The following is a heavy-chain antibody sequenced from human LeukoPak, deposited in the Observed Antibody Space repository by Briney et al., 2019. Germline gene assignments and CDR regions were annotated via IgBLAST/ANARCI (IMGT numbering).Heavy chain of an antibody. CDR1: GGSISSSSYY. CDR3: ARITIFGVVPYYFDY. Sequence: PSETLSLTCTVSGGSISSSSYYWGWIRQPPGKGLEWIGSIYYSGSTYYNPSLKSRVTISVDTSKNQFPLKLSSVTAADTAVYYCARITIFGVVPYYFDYWGQGTLVTVSS. CDR2: IYYSGST. V-gene: IGHV4-39*06. D-gene: IGHD3-3*01. J-gene: IGHJ4*02.